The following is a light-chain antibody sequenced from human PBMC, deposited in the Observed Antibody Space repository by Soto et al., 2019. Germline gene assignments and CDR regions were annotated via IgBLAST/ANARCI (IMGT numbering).Light chain of an antibody. V-gene: IGKV1-39*01. CDR2: GAS. CDR1: QTIDNF. J-gene: IGKJ3*01. Sequence: DIQMTQSPSSLSASVGDRVTITCRASQTIDNFLNWYQQKPGKAPELLIYGASTLQSGVPSRFSGSGSGTDFTLTISSLQPEDFATYYCQQSSSGPITFGPGTKVDIK. CDR3: QQSSSGPIT.